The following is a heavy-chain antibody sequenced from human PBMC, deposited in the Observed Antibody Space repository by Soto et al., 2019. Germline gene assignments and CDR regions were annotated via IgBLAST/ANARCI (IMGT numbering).Heavy chain of an antibody. Sequence: ASVKVSCKXSGYTFTSYYMHWVRQAPGQGLEWMGIINPSGGSTSYAQKFQGRVTMTRDTSTSTVYMELSSLRSEDTAVYYCARAAGPDAFDIWGQGTMVTVSS. D-gene: IGHD6-19*01. CDR2: INPSGGST. J-gene: IGHJ3*02. CDR3: ARAAGPDAFDI. V-gene: IGHV1-46*01. CDR1: GYTFTSYY.